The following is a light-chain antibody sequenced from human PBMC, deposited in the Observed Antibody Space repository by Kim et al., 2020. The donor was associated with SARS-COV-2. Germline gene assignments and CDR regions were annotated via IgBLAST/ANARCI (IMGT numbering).Light chain of an antibody. CDR3: QSYDSSLSGSYV. J-gene: IGLJ1*01. V-gene: IGLV1-40*01. CDR1: SSNIGAGYD. Sequence: VTISCTGSSSNIGAGYDVHWYQQLPGTAPKLLIYGNSNRPSGVPDRFPGSKSGTSASLAITGLQAEDEADYYCQSYDSSLSGSYVFGTGTKVTVL. CDR2: GNS.